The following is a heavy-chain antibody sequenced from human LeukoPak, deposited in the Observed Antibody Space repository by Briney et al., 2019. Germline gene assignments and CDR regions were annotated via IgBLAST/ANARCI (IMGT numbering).Heavy chain of an antibody. CDR1: GYSISSGYY. J-gene: IGHJ3*02. D-gene: IGHD4-11*01. V-gene: IGHV4-38-2*02. CDR2: IYYSGST. Sequence: SETLSLTCTVSGYSISSGYYWGWIRQPPGKGLEWIGSIYYSGSTYYNPSLKSRVAMSVDTSKNQFSVKLSSVTAADTAVYYCARVQQSSADAFDIWGQGTMVTVSS. CDR3: ARVQQSSADAFDI.